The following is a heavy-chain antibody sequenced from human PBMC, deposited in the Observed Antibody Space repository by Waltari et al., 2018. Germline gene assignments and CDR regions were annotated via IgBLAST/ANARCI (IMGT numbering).Heavy chain of an antibody. CDR2: INVDGNWI. CDR1: GFIFDHYW. J-gene: IGHJ4*02. D-gene: IGHD6-19*01. CDR3: ARAPYSSGWYYFDY. Sequence: EVQLVESGGGSVQPGGSLRLSCAASGFIFDHYWMHWVRQAPGRGLEWVLRINVDGNWITYADSVKVRFTISRDNAKNSLYLQMNSLRAEDTAVYYCARAPYSSGWYYFDYWGQGTLVTVSS. V-gene: IGHV3-74*03.